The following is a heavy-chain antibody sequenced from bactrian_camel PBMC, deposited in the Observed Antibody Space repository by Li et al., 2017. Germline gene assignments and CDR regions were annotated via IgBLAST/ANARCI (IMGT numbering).Heavy chain of an antibody. J-gene: IGHJ6*01. D-gene: IGHD5*01. V-gene: IGHV3S60*01. CDR2: IARGGSK. Sequence: HVQLVESGGGSVQAGGSLRLSCTGSGFTFDEVDMGWYRQAPGKEREFVSLIARGGSKTHADPVKGRFTISQDNAKNTLYLQLNSLKFEDTALYYCATGGLNNGLGTSFGYWAQGTQVTVS. CDR3: ATGGLNNGLGTSFGY. CDR1: GFTFDEVD.